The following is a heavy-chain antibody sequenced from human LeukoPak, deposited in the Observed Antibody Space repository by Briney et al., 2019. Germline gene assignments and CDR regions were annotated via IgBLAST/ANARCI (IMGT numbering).Heavy chain of an antibody. D-gene: IGHD1-26*01. CDR3: AKDRGVGANPFDY. CDR2: ISGSGGST. CDR1: GFTFSSYA. J-gene: IGHJ4*02. V-gene: IGHV3-23*01. Sequence: SGGSLRLSCAASGFTFSSYAMSWVRQAPGKGLEWVSAISGSGGSTYYADSVKGRFTISRDNSKNTLYLQMNSLRAEDTAVYCCAKDRGVGANPFDYWGQGTLVTVSS.